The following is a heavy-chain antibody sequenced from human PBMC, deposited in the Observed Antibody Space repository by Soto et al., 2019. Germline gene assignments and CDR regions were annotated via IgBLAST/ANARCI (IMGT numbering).Heavy chain of an antibody. Sequence: QVRLQQWGAGLLKPSETLSLTCAVNGGSFNNYYWTWIRQSPGKGLEWIGEIKHSGITNYNPSLKSRVTMSVDTSKNHVSLNVSSVTAADTAVYYCARMRVSDFRTGYFRRCWLDSWGQGTQVTVSS. V-gene: IGHV4-34*02. CDR1: GGSFNNYY. CDR2: IKHSGIT. CDR3: ARMRVSDFRTGYFRRCWLDS. D-gene: IGHD3-3*01. J-gene: IGHJ5*01.